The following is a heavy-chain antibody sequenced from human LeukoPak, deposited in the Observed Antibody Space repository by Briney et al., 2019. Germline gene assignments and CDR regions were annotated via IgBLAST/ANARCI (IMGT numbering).Heavy chain of an antibody. CDR3: AKSTIVAVGKDYYYAMDA. J-gene: IGHJ6*02. D-gene: IGHD3-22*01. V-gene: IGHV3-30*18. Sequence: PETSLTLSCAATGFIFSSYGMHWVRQPPRKGLEWIAFISYDGTNKYYADSMKDRLTLSRNTSKHTLYLEVHSLRGEDTAVYYCAKSTIVAVGKDYYYAMDAWGQGTTVTVSS. CDR2: ISYDGTNK. CDR1: GFIFSSYG.